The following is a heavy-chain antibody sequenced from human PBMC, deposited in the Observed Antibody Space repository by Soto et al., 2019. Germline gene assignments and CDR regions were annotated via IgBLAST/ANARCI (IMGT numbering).Heavy chain of an antibody. Sequence: EVQLLESGGGLVQPGGSLRLSCAASGFTFSSYAMSWVRQAPGRGLEWVSAISGSGGSTYYADSVKGRFTISRDNSKNTLYLQMNSLRAEDTAVYYCASDRGTYYDFWSGYYIPFDCWGQGTLVTVSS. J-gene: IGHJ4*02. CDR1: GFTFSSYA. V-gene: IGHV3-23*01. D-gene: IGHD3-3*01. CDR3: ASDRGTYYDFWSGYYIPFDC. CDR2: ISGSGGST.